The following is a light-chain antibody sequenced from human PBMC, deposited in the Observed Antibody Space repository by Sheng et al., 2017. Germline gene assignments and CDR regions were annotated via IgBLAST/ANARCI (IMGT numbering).Light chain of an antibody. CDR1: QSVSSSY. Sequence: EIVLTQSPGTLSLSPGERATLSCRASQSVSSSYLAWYQQKPGQAPRLLIYDVSSRATGIPDRFSGSGSGTDFTLTISRLEPEDFAVYYCQQYGSSPALTFGGGTKVEI. CDR2: DVS. J-gene: IGKJ4*01. CDR3: QQYGSSPALT. V-gene: IGKV3-20*01.